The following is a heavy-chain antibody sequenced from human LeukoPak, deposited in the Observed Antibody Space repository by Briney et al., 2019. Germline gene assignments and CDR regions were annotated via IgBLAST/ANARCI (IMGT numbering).Heavy chain of an antibody. J-gene: IGHJ6*03. V-gene: IGHV4-59*01. Sequence: PSETLSLTCTVSGGSISSYYWSWIRQPPGKGLEWIGYIYYGGSTNYNPSLKSRVTISVDTSKNQFSLKLSSVTAADTAVYYCARVSVQGIGLYYYYYMDVWGKGTTVTVSS. CDR2: IYYGGST. CDR3: ARVSVQGIGLYYYYYMDV. D-gene: IGHD5/OR15-5a*01. CDR1: GGSISSYY.